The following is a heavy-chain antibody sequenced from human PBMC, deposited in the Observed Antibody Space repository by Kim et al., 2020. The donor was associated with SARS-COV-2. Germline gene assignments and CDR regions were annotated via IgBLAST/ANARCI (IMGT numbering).Heavy chain of an antibody. J-gene: IGHJ4*02. D-gene: IGHD3-3*01. V-gene: IGHV3-23*01. CDR3: AKISRRFLEWLLDPPYFDY. Sequence: GRFTISRDNSKNTLYLQMNILRDEDTAVYYCAKISRRFLEWLLDPPYFDYWGQGTLVTVSS.